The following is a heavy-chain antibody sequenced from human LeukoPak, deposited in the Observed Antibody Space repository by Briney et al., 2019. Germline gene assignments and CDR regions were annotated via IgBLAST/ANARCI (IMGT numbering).Heavy chain of an antibody. CDR1: GFTFTSYS. CDR3: AKGGKWDVTPFDY. Sequence: GGSLRLSCAASGFTFTSYSMNWVRQAPGKGLEWVSTISGGGGSTYYADSVKGRFTISRDNSKNTLYLQVNSLRVEDTAVYYCAKGGKWDVTPFDYWGQGTLVTASS. V-gene: IGHV3-23*01. D-gene: IGHD1-26*01. J-gene: IGHJ4*02. CDR2: ISGGGGST.